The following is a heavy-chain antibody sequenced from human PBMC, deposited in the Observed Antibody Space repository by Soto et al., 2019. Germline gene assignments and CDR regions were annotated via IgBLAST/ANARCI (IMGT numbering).Heavy chain of an antibody. J-gene: IGHJ3*02. CDR1: GGTFSSYT. CDR3: ALYGDYDAFDI. D-gene: IGHD4-17*01. CDR2: IIPILGIA. V-gene: IGHV1-69*02. Sequence: QVQLVQSGAEVKKPGSSVKVSCKASGGTFSSYTISWVRQAPGQGLEWMGRIIPILGIANYAQKFQGRVTITADKPTSTAYMELSSLRSEDTAVYYGALYGDYDAFDIWGQGKMVTVSS.